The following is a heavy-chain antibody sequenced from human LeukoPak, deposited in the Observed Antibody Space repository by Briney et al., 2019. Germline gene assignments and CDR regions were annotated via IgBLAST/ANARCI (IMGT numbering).Heavy chain of an antibody. J-gene: IGHJ6*02. D-gene: IGHD6-13*01. CDR1: GGSFSSGSYY. Sequence: PSETLSLTCTVSGGSFSSGSYYWSWIRQPPGKGLEWIGYVFYTGSTSCNPSLKSRVTISVDTSKNQFSLKLSSVTAADTAVYYCARDISTWSSLGYFYYYGMDVWGQGTTVAVSS. CDR2: VFYTGST. CDR3: ARDISTWSSLGYFYYYGMDV. V-gene: IGHV4-61*01.